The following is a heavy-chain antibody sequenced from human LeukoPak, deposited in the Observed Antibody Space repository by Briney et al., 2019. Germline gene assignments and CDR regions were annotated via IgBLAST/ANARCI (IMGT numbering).Heavy chain of an antibody. CDR3: ARELLVGALDY. Sequence: GASVKVSCKASGYTFTGYYMHWVRQAPGQGLEWMGWMNPNSGNTGYAQKFQGRVTMTRNTSISTAYMELSSLRSEDTAVYYCARELLVGALDYWGQGTLVTVSS. V-gene: IGHV1-8*02. J-gene: IGHJ4*02. CDR2: MNPNSGNT. D-gene: IGHD1-26*01. CDR1: GYTFTGYY.